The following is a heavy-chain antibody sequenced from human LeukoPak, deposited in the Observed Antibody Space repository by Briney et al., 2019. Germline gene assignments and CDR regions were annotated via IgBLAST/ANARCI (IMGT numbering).Heavy chain of an antibody. CDR1: GFTFSSIS. CDR2: ISPDGGTT. CDR3: ARDASPGYFDL. J-gene: IGHJ2*01. Sequence: GGSLRLSCEAPGFTFSSISMNWVRQAPGKGLEWVSSISPDGGTTYHADSVKGRFSTSRDNTESSLYLHMDSLRAEDTAVYYCARDASPGYFDLWGRGTLVTVSS. D-gene: IGHD2-15*01. V-gene: IGHV3-21*06.